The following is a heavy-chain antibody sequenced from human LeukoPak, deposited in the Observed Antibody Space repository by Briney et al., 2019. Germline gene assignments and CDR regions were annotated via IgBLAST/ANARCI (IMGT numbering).Heavy chain of an antibody. Sequence: ASVKVSCKASGYTFTSYGISWVRQAPGQGLEWMGWISAYNGNTNYAQKLQGRVTMTTDTSTSTAFMELRSLRSDDTAVYYCARDISPDYDSSGYYLYYYYGMDVWGQGTTVTVSS. CDR1: GYTFTSYG. CDR3: ARDISPDYDSSGYYLYYYYGMDV. V-gene: IGHV1-18*01. D-gene: IGHD3-22*01. CDR2: ISAYNGNT. J-gene: IGHJ6*02.